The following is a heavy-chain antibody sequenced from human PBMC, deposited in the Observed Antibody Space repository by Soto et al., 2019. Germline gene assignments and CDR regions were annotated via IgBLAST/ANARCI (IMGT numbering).Heavy chain of an antibody. CDR3: ARGRIIGP. CDR1: GGSISTFH. D-gene: IGHD2-15*01. CDR2: IYYSGST. V-gene: IGHV4-59*01. J-gene: IGHJ5*02. Sequence: PSETLSLTCTVTGGSISTFHWNWIRQPPGKGLEWIGYIYYSGSTNYNPSLKSRVTISVDTSKNQFSLKLNSVTAADTAVYYCARGRIIGPWGRGDLVTVSS.